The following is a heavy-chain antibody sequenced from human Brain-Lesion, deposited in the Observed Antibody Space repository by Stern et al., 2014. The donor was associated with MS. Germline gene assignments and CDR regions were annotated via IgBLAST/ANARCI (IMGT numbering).Heavy chain of an antibody. CDR2: IRNRANSYTT. CDR3: IRPLVGSTRGFEY. V-gene: IGHV3-72*01. CDR1: GFTFSDHY. J-gene: IGHJ4*02. Sequence: EVQLVESGGGSVQPGGSLRLACAASGFTFSDHYMDWVRQSPRTGLAGVGRIRNRANSYTTEYAASVKGRFTIWRDDSQNSMYLHMNSLKTEDTAVYYCIRPLVGSTRGFEYWGQGTLVTVSS. D-gene: IGHD2-8*02.